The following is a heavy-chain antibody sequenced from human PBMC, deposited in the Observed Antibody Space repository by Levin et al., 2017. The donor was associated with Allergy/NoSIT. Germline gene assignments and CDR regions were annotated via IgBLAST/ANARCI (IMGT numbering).Heavy chain of an antibody. Sequence: GGSLRLSCAASGISFSNYAMSWVRQAPGRGLEWVSVISGRGGSTFYADSVRGRFTISRDNSKNTVYLQMDSLRAEDTATYYCATHLWGERQLFRYYFYCMDVWGQGTAVTVSS. J-gene: IGHJ6*02. CDR2: ISGRGGST. V-gene: IGHV3-23*01. CDR3: ATHLWGERQLFRYYFYCMDV. CDR1: GISFSNYA. D-gene: IGHD3-10*01.